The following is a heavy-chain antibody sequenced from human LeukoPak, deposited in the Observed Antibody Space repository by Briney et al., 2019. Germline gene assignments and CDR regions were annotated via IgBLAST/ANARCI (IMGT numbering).Heavy chain of an antibody. Sequence: SETLSLTCTVSGYSISSGYYWGWIRQPPGKGLEWIGSIYYSRSTYYNPSLKSRVTISVDTSKNQFSLKLSSVTAADTAVYYCARDVVGATGVDYWGQGTLVTVSS. CDR3: ARDVVGATGVDY. D-gene: IGHD1-26*01. V-gene: IGHV4-38-2*02. J-gene: IGHJ4*02. CDR1: GYSISSGYY. CDR2: IYYSRST.